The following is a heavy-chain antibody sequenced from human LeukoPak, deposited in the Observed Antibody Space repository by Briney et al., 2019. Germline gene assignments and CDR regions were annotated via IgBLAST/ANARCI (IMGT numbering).Heavy chain of an antibody. J-gene: IGHJ4*02. CDR2: ISGSVVNT. V-gene: IGHV3-23*01. CDR3: AKANDTSGYTY. Sequence: PGGSLRLSCAASGFTFSSYAMSWVRQAPGKGLEWVSTISGSVVNTYYADSVKGRFTISRDISKNTLYLQMNSLRAEDTAIYYCAKANDTSGYTYWGQGTLVTVSS. D-gene: IGHD3-22*01. CDR1: GFTFSSYA.